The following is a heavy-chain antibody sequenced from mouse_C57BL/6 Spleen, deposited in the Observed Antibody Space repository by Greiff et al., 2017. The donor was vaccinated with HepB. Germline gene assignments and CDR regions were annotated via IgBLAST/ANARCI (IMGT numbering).Heavy chain of an antibody. V-gene: IGHV1-80*01. CDR1: GYAFSSYW. J-gene: IGHJ2*01. Sequence: VKLQESGAELVKPGASVKISCKASGYAFSSYWMNWVKQRPGKGLEWIGQIYPGDGDTNYNGKFKGKATLTADKSSSTAYMQLSSLTSEDSAVYFCARSLYFDYFDYWGQGTTLTVSS. CDR3: ARSLYFDYFDY. D-gene: IGHD2-1*01. CDR2: IYPGDGDT.